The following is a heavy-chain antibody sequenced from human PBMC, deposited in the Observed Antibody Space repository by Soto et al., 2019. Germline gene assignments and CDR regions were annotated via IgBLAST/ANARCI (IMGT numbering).Heavy chain of an antibody. CDR2: THHSGRT. CDR1: GGPMSSSNW. CDR3: ARSEATVLDY. Sequence: QVQLQESGPGLVKPSGTLSLTCTVSGGPMSSSNWWNWVRQPPGKGLEWIGETHHSGRTNYNSSLKSRVTISVDKSKNHFSLKLSSVTAADTAVYYCARSEATVLDYWGQGTLVTVSS. D-gene: IGHD4-17*01. J-gene: IGHJ4*02. V-gene: IGHV4-4*02.